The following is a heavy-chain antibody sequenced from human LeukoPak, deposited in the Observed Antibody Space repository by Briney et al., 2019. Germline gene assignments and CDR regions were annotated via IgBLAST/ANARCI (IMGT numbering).Heavy chain of an antibody. V-gene: IGHV3-21*01. CDR1: GFTFSSYS. Sequence: GGSLRLSCAASGFTFSSYSMNWVRQAPGKGLEWVSSISFSSSHIYYADSLKGRFTISRDNAKNSLYLQMNSLRAEDTAVYYCARVDGYGQYFHYWGQGTLVTVSS. CDR3: ARVDGYGQYFHY. J-gene: IGHJ4*02. D-gene: IGHD5-18*01. CDR2: ISFSSSHI.